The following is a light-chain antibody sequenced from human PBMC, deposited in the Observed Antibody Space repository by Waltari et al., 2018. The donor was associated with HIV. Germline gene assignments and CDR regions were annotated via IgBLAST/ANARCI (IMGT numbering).Light chain of an antibody. CDR3: GAGHGSGSKFVYV. V-gene: IGLV9-49*01. J-gene: IGLJ1*01. CDR1: SGYTNYE. Sequence: QPVLTQPPSASVSLGASVTLPCTLNSGYTNYEVDWYQQRPGKGPRFVMRVGTGGIVGSKGDGVPDRFSVLASGLNRYLTIKNIQEEDESDYYCGAGHGSGSKFVYVFATGTKVTV. CDR2: VGTGGIVG.